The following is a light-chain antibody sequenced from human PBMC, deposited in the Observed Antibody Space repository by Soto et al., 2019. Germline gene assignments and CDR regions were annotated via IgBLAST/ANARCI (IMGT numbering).Light chain of an antibody. CDR1: QSISSW. Sequence: QVSHSASTLSASIGDRVTITCRASQSISSWLAWYQQKPGKAPKLLIYKASSLESGVPSRFSGSGSGTEFTLTISSLQPDDFATYYCQQYNSYSWTFAQGTKVDIK. CDR2: KAS. V-gene: IGKV1-5*03. J-gene: IGKJ1*01. CDR3: QQYNSYSWT.